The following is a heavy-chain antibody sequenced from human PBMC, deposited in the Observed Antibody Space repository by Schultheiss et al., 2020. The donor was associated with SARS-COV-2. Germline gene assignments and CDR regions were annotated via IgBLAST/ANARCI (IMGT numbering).Heavy chain of an antibody. J-gene: IGHJ6*02. V-gene: IGHV4-39*01. CDR3: ARVTVAGNLHYGMDV. CDR2: IYYSGST. D-gene: IGHD6-19*01. CDR1: GGSISSSSYY. Sequence: SETLSLTCTVSGGSISSSSYYWGWIRQPPGKGLEWIGSIYYSGSTYYNPSLKSRVTISVDTSKNQFSLKLSSVTAADTAVYYCARVTVAGNLHYGMDVWGQGTTVTVSS.